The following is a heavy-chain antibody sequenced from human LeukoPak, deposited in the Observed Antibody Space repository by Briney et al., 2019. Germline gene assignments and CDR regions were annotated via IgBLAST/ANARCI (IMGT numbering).Heavy chain of an antibody. V-gene: IGHV3-30*02. J-gene: IGHJ5*02. CDR1: GFTFSSYG. CDR3: AKDSRHYQLLHLNWFDP. Sequence: PGGSLRLSCAASGFTFSSYGMHWVRQAPGKGLEWVAFIRYDGSNKYYADSVKGRFTISRDNSKNTLYLQMNSLRAEDTAVYYCAKDSRHYQLLHLNWFDPWGQGTLVTVSS. CDR2: IRYDGSNK. D-gene: IGHD2-2*01.